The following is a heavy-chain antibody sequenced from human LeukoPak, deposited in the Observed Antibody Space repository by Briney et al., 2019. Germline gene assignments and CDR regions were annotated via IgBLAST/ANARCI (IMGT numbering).Heavy chain of an antibody. D-gene: IGHD3-22*01. CDR1: GFTFSSYS. CDR2: ISSSSSTI. J-gene: IGHJ4*02. V-gene: IGHV3-48*04. CDR3: ARSYDSSGYYWYYFDY. Sequence: GGSLRLSCAASGFTFSSYSMNWVRQAPGKGLEWVSYISSSSSTIYYADSVKGRFTISRDNAKNSLYLQMNSLRAEDTAVYYCARSYDSSGYYWYYFDYWGQGTLVTVSS.